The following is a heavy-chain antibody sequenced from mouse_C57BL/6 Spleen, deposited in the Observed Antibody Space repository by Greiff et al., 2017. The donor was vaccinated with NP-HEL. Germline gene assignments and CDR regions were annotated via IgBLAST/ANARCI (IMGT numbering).Heavy chain of an antibody. CDR2: IDPSDSET. CDR1: GYTFTSYW. Sequence: QVQLQQPGAELVRPGSSVKLSCKASGYTFTSYWMHWVKQRPIQGLEWIGNIDPSDSETHYNQKFKDKATLTVDKSSSTAYMQLSSLTSEDSAVYYCARFWAGAMDYWGQGTSVTVSS. J-gene: IGHJ4*01. CDR3: ARFWAGAMDY. V-gene: IGHV1-52*01.